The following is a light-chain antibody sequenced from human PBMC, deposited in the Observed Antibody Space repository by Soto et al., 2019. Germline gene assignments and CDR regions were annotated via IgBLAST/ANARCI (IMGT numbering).Light chain of an antibody. V-gene: IGKV3-20*01. Sequence: EIVLTQSPGTLSLSPGERATLSCRASQSVSSSYLAWYQQKPGQAPRPLIYGASSRATGIPDRFSGSGSGTDFTLTISRLEPADFAGYYCHQYDSSPLTFGGGTKVEIK. CDR2: GAS. J-gene: IGKJ4*01. CDR1: QSVSSSY. CDR3: HQYDSSPLT.